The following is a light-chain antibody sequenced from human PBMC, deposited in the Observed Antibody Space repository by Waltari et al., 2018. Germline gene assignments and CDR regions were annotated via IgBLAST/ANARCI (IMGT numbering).Light chain of an antibody. CDR3: SSYTSSSTRV. CDR2: DVT. V-gene: IGLV2-14*03. CDR1: SSDVGGYNS. Sequence: QSALTQPASVSGSPGQSITLSCTGTSSDVGGYNSVSWYQQHPDKAPKLLIYDVTKRPSGVSYRFSASKSGNTASLTISGLQAEDEGDYYCSSYTSSSTRVFGGGTKLTVL. J-gene: IGLJ3*02.